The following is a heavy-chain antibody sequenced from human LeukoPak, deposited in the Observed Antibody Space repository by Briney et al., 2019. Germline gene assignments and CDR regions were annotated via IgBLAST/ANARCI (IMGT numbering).Heavy chain of an antibody. CDR3: ARVITVYNDYEEVAEYFQH. CDR2: ITSNGKSV. CDR1: GFTFSDYY. D-gene: IGHD4-17*01. V-gene: IGHV3-11*04. Sequence: PGGSLRLSCAASGFTFSDYYMGWIRQAPGKGLEWVSYITSNGKSVYYAASVKGRFTISRDNAKNSLYLQVNSLRAEDTAVYYCARVITVYNDYEEVAEYFQHWGQGTLVIVSS. J-gene: IGHJ1*01.